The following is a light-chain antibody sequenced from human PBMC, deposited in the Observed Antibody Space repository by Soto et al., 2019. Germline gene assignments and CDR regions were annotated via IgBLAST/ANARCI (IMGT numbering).Light chain of an antibody. V-gene: IGKV3-15*01. CDR3: QQYNNWPLT. CDR1: QSVSSN. CDR2: GAS. J-gene: IGKJ3*01. Sequence: EIELTQSPATLSVSPGERATLSCMASQSVSSNLAWYQQKPGQAPRLLIYGASTRATGIPARFSGSGSGTEFTLTINSLQSEDFAVYYCQQYNNWPLTFGPGTKVDIK.